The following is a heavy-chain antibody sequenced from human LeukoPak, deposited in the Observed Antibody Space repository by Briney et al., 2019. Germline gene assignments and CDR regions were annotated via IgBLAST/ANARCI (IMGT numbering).Heavy chain of an antibody. D-gene: IGHD3-22*01. CDR3: ARGHYDSSGYRFDY. V-gene: IGHV4-30-4*02. Sequence: SEALSLTCTVSGGSISSGDYYWSWIRQPPGKGLEWIGYIYYSGSTYYNPSLKSRVTISVDTSKNQFSLKLSYVTAADTAVYYCARGHYDSSGYRFDYWGQGTLVTVSS. CDR1: GGSISSGDYY. J-gene: IGHJ4*02. CDR2: IYYSGST.